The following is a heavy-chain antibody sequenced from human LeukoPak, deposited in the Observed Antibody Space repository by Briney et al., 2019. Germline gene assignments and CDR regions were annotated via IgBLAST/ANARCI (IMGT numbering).Heavy chain of an antibody. CDR2: VISGGST. CDR1: GFTFSGYP. J-gene: IGHJ5*02. D-gene: IGHD5-24*01. V-gene: IGHV3-23*01. Sequence: GGSPRLSCAASGFTFSGYPMSWVRQAPGKGLEWVSTVISGGSTYYADSVKGRFTISRDNSKDTLFLQMNSLRDEDTAVYYCAKGMGWFDRWGQGTLVTVSS. CDR3: AKGMGWFDR.